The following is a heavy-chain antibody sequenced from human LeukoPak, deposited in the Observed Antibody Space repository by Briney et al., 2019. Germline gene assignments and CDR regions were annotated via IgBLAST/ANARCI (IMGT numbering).Heavy chain of an antibody. J-gene: IGHJ4*02. D-gene: IGHD3-22*01. Sequence: GGSLRLSCAASGFTLSSYSMNWVRQAPGKGLEWVSSISSSSSYIYYADSVKGRFTISRDNAKNSLYLQMNSLRAEDMAVYYCARDSSGYYVFDYWGQGTLVTVSS. V-gene: IGHV3-21*01. CDR1: GFTLSSYS. CDR2: ISSSSSYI. CDR3: ARDSSGYYVFDY.